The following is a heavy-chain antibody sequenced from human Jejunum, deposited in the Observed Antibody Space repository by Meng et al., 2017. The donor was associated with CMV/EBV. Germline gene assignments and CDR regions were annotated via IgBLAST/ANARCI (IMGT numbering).Heavy chain of an antibody. CDR3: ARGLGHASNNSHDY. Sequence: VAGASLRSHYWSWIRQPPGKGLEWMGYVYYSGSATYSPSLRSRVSISLDMSKNQFSLNLRSVTAADTAMYFCARGLGHASNNSHDYWGQGTLVTVSS. V-gene: IGHV4-59*11. CDR1: GASLRSHY. D-gene: IGHD1-1*01. CDR2: VYYSGSA. J-gene: IGHJ4*02.